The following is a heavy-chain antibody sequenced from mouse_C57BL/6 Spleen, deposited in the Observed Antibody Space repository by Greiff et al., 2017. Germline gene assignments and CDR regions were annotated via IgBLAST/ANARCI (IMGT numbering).Heavy chain of an antibody. CDR2: IWWDDDK. V-gene: IGHV8-8*01. CDR3: ARMLPPDYYAMDY. Sequence: QVTLKVSGPGILQPSQTLSLTCSFSGFSLSTFGMGVGWISQPSGKGLEWLAHIWWDDDKYYNPALKRGLTITNDTSKNQVFLMIANVDTADTATYYCARMLPPDYYAMDYWGQGTSVTVSS. CDR1: GFSLSTFGMG. D-gene: IGHD2-12*01. J-gene: IGHJ4*01.